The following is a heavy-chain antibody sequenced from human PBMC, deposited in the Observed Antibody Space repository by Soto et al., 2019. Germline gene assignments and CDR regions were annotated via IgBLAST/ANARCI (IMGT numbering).Heavy chain of an antibody. CDR2: IWYDGSNK. CDR3: ARDLRYFDWLLHGTRYYYYGMDV. Sequence: GGSLRLSCAASGFTFSSYGMHWVRQAPGKGLEWVAVIWYDGSNKYYADSVKGRFTISRDNSKNTLYLQMNSLRAEDTAVYYCARDLRYFDWLLHGTRYYYYGMDVWGQGTTVTVSS. V-gene: IGHV3-33*01. J-gene: IGHJ6*02. CDR1: GFTFSSYG. D-gene: IGHD3-9*01.